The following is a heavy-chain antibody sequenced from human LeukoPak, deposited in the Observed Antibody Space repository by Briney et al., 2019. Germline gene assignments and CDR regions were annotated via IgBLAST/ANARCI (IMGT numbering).Heavy chain of an antibody. D-gene: IGHD1-1*01. CDR2: IYHSGST. J-gene: IGHJ3*02. CDR3: AITTGTTPTGGAFDI. Sequence: SETLSLTCAVSGGSISSGGYSWSWIRQPPGKGLEWIGYIYHSGSTYYNPSLKSRVTISVDTSKNQFSLKLSSVTAADTAVYYCAITTGTTPTGGAFDIWGQGTMVTVSS. V-gene: IGHV4-30-2*01. CDR1: GGSISSGGYS.